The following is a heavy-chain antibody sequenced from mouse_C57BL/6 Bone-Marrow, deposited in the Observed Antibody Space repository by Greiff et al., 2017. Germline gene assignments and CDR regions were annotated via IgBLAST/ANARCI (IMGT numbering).Heavy chain of an antibody. J-gene: IGHJ3*01. Sequence: EVQGVESGGGLVQPGGSLKLSCAASGFTFSDYGMAWVRQAPRKGPEWVAFISNLAYSIYYADTVTGRFTISRENAKNTLYLEMSSLRSEDTAMYYCASSDEGFAYWGQGTLVTVSA. CDR1: GFTFSDYG. D-gene: IGHD3-1*01. V-gene: IGHV5-15*01. CDR3: ASSDEGFAY. CDR2: ISNLAYSI.